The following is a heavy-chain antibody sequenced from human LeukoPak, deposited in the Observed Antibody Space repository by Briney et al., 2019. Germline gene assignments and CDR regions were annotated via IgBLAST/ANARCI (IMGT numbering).Heavy chain of an antibody. CDR1: GFTFNNYW. CDR2: IKQDGSGL. Sequence: GGSLRLSCAAPGFTFNNYWMSWARQAPGKGLEWVANIKQDGSGLYYVESVKGRFTISRDNAKNSLYLRMTSLRAEDTAVYYRARDPGRTGFDYWGQGTLVTVSS. J-gene: IGHJ4*02. D-gene: IGHD1-1*01. V-gene: IGHV3-7*03. CDR3: ARDPGRTGFDY.